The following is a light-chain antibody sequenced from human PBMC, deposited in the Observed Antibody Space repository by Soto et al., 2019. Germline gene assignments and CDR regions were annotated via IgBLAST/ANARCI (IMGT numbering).Light chain of an antibody. CDR1: SSDVGGYNF. J-gene: IGLJ1*01. CDR2: DVT. Sequence: QSALTQPASVPGSPGQSITISCTGTSSDVGGYNFVSWYQHHPGKGPKLIIFDVTNRPSGVSNRFSGSKSGNTASLTISGLQAEDEADYYCSSYTPSSTPFVFGTGTKLTVL. CDR3: SSYTPSSTPFV. V-gene: IGLV2-14*03.